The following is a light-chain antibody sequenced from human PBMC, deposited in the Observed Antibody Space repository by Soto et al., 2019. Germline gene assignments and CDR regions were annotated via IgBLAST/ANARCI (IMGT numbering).Light chain of an antibody. CDR3: HHYGRSPPSWT. CDR1: QSVSSNY. V-gene: IGKV3-20*01. Sequence: EIVLTQSPGTLSLSPGERATLSCRASQSVSSNYLAWYQQKPGQPPRLLISDASSRATGIPDRFSGSGSGTDLTLTISGLEPEDFSVYYCHHYGRSPPSWTFGQGTKVEIK. CDR2: DAS. J-gene: IGKJ1*01.